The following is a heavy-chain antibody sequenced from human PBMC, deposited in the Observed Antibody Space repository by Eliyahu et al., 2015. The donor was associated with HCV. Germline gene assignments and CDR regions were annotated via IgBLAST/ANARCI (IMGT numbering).Heavy chain of an antibody. D-gene: IGHD5-18*01. J-gene: IGHJ6*03. CDR2: IWYDGSNE. CDR1: GFTFXXXA. Sequence: QVQLVESGGGVVQPGRSLRLSCAASGFTFXXXAMHWVRQAPGKGLEWVAVIWYDGSNEYYADSVKGRFTISRTNSKNTLYLQMNSLRAEDTAVYYCARGAQYSSGHDMSMDVWGKGTTVTVSS. V-gene: IGHV3-33*01. CDR3: ARGAQYSSGHDMSMDV.